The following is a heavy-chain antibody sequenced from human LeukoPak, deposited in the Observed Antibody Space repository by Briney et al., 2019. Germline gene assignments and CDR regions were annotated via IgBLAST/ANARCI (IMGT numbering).Heavy chain of an antibody. V-gene: IGHV1-69*05. D-gene: IGHD1-26*01. CDR2: IIPIFGTA. CDR3: ARVREGGAAFDI. J-gene: IGHJ3*02. CDR1: GGTFSSYA. Sequence: ASVKVSCKASGGTFSSYAISWVRQAPGQGLEWMGGIIPIFGTANYAQKFRGRVTITTDESTSTAYMELSSLRSEDTAVYYCARVREGGAAFDIWGQGTMVTVSS.